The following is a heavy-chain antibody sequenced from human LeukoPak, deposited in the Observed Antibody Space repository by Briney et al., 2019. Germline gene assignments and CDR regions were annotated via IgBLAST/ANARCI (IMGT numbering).Heavy chain of an antibody. D-gene: IGHD1-26*01. CDR3: AKWERALDT. CDR1: GLSFSDYY. CDR2: ISGGGSAA. Sequence: GGSPRLSCAAAGLSFSDYYMGWIRVAPGKGMECVSYISGGGSAAYCADSVKGRFTISRDNAKNSVYLEMNSLRVEDTGVYFCAKWERALDTWGQGTLVTVSS. V-gene: IGHV3-11*04. J-gene: IGHJ5*02.